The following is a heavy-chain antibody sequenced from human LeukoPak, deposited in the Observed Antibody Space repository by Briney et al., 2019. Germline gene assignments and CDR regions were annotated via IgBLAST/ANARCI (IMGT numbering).Heavy chain of an antibody. CDR1: GGSISSYY. CDR3: ARDHSSGWDGGFDY. Sequence: SETLSLTCTVSGGSISSYYWSWIRQPPGKGLEWIGYIYYSGSTNYNPSLKSRVTISVDTSKNQFSLKLSSVTAADTAVYYCARDHSSGWDGGFDYWGQGTLVTVSS. CDR2: IYYSGST. D-gene: IGHD6-19*01. J-gene: IGHJ4*02. V-gene: IGHV4-59*01.